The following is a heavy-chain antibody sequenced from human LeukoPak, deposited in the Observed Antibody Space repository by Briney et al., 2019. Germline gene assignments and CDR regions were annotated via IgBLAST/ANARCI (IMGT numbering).Heavy chain of an antibody. J-gene: IGHJ4*02. CDR3: ARGWWDLGEIPF. D-gene: IGHD1-26*01. CDR1: GYTFSAYV. Sequence: ASVKVSCKGYGYTFSAYVLHWVRQAPGQSLEWMGWINGGNGETRYSENFHGRVTITRDAPAKTSYTELSSLGLEDTAVYYCARGWWDLGEIPFWGQGTLVTVSS. V-gene: IGHV1-3*01. CDR2: INGGNGET.